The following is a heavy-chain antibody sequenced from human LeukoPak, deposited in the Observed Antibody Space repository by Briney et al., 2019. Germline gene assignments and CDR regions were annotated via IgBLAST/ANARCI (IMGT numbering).Heavy chain of an antibody. V-gene: IGHV3-23*03. CDR2: INTDSTSI. D-gene: IGHD1-26*01. CDR1: GFXFNSYA. J-gene: IGHJ4*02. CDR3: AKGTGSYYED. Sequence: GGPLRLSFSASGFXFNSYAIYWVRPAPWYFLECVSLINTDSTSINYGDSVKGRFTISRDNSKSTLYLQMNSLRVEDTAVYYCAKGTGSYYEDWGQGTLVTVSS.